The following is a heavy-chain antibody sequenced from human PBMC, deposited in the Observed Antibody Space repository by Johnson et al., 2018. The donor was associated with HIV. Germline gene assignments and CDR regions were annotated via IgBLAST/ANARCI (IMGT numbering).Heavy chain of an antibody. Sequence: VQLVESGGGLVQPGRSLRLSCAASGFTFDDYAMHWVRQAPGKGLEWVSGISWDSGTRGYADSVQGRFTISRDNAKNYLYLRMNSLRAEDTALYYCARDPSVGASSAFDIWGQGTMVTVSS. V-gene: IGHV3-9*01. CDR3: ARDPSVGASSAFDI. J-gene: IGHJ3*02. CDR1: GFTFDDYA. CDR2: ISWDSGTR. D-gene: IGHD1-26*01.